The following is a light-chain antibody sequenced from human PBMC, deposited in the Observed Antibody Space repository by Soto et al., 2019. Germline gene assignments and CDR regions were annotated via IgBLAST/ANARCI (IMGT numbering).Light chain of an antibody. CDR1: QTISSW. Sequence: DIQMTQSPSTLSGSVGDGVTITCRASQTISSWLAWYQQKPGKAPKLLIYKASTLKSGAPSRFSGSGSGTEFTLTISSLQPDDFATYYCQHYNRYSEAFGQGTKVDNK. CDR3: QHYNRYSEA. J-gene: IGKJ1*01. CDR2: KAS. V-gene: IGKV1-5*03.